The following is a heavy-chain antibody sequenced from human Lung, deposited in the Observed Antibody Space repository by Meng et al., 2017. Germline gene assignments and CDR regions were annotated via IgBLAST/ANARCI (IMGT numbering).Heavy chain of an antibody. V-gene: IGHV4-31*03. CDR3: ARETEYYDSSGYSVESYYFDY. Sequence: QGPLQESGPGLVKPSQTLSLTCTVSGGCISSGGYYWSWIRQHPGKGLEWSGYIYYSGSTYYNPSLKSRVTISVDTSKNQFSLKLSSVTAADTAVYYCARETEYYDSSGYSVESYYFDYWGQGTLVTVSS. CDR2: IYYSGST. CDR1: GGCISSGGYY. J-gene: IGHJ4*02. D-gene: IGHD3-22*01.